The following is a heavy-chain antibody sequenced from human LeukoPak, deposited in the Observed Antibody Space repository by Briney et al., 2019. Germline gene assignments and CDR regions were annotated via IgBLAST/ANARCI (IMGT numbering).Heavy chain of an antibody. CDR3: ARDRRYYDSSGYYFHWYFDL. CDR1: GFTVSSSH. D-gene: IGHD3-22*01. V-gene: IGHV3-53*01. J-gene: IGHJ2*01. Sequence: GGSLRLSCAASGFTVSSSHMTWVRQAVGKGLEWVSFIYSGGDTSYADAVKGRFTISRDNSKNTLYLQMNSLRAEDTALYYCARDRRYYDSSGYYFHWYFDLWGRGTLVTVSS. CDR2: IYSGGDT.